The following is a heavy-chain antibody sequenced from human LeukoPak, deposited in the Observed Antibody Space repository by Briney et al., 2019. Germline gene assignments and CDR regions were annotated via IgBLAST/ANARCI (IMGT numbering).Heavy chain of an antibody. CDR2: INHSGST. CDR1: GGSFSGYY. CDR3: ARGPDIVVVPAALPMGDNWFDP. Sequence: PSETLSLTYAVYGGSFSGYYWSWIRQPPGKGLEWIGEINHSGSTNYNPSLKSRVTISVDTSKNQFSLKLSSVTAADTAVYYCARGPDIVVVPAALPMGDNWFDPWGQGTLVTVSS. D-gene: IGHD2-2*01. J-gene: IGHJ5*02. V-gene: IGHV4-34*01.